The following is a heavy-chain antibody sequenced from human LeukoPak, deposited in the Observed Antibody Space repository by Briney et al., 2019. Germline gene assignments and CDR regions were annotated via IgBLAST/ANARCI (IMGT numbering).Heavy chain of an antibody. CDR1: GFTFSSYG. J-gene: IGHJ4*02. V-gene: IGHV3-30*18. D-gene: IGHD3-10*01. CDR2: ISYDGSNK. CDR3: AKESNWQWPKHHKSGSSFDY. Sequence: PGGSLRLSCAASGFTFSSYGMHWVRQAPGKGLEWVAVISYDGSNKYYADSVKGRFTISRDNSKNTLYLQMNSLRAEDTAVYYCAKESNWQWPKHHKSGSSFDYWGQGTLVTVSS.